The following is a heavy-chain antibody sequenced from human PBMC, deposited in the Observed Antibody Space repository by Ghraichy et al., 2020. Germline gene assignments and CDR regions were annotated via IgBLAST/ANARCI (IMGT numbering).Heavy chain of an antibody. V-gene: IGHV1-46*01. D-gene: IGHD6-13*01. Sequence: ASVKVSCKASGYTFTSYYMHWVRQAPGQGLEWMGIINPSGGSTSYAQKFQGRVTMTRDTSTSTVYMELSSLRSEDTAVYYCARDQLGVGIAAAGLIFDYWGQGTLVTVSS. CDR3: ARDQLGVGIAAAGLIFDY. CDR2: INPSGGST. CDR1: GYTFTSYY. J-gene: IGHJ4*02.